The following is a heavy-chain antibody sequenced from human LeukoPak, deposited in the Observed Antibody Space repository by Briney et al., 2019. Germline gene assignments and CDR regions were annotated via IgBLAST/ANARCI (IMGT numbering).Heavy chain of an antibody. CDR2: INQDGGEK. Sequence: GGSLRLSCAASGFTFSSYWISWVRQAPGKGLEWVANINQDGGEKYYVDSVKGRFTISRDNAKNSLYLQMNSLRAEDTAVYYCARDYSSGWKGDAFDIWGQGTMVTVSS. J-gene: IGHJ3*02. D-gene: IGHD6-19*01. CDR1: GFTFSSYW. V-gene: IGHV3-7*01. CDR3: ARDYSSGWKGDAFDI.